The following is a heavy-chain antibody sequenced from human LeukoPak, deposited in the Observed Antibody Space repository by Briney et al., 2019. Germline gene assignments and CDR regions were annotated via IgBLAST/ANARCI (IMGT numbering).Heavy chain of an antibody. CDR1: GGTFSSYA. Sequence: ASVKVSCKASGGTFSSYAISWVRQAPGQGLEWMGGIIPIFGTANYAQKFQGWVTMTRDTSASTVYMELSSLRSEDTAVYYCASVYKYGMDVWGQGTTVTVSS. CDR3: ASVYKYGMDV. V-gene: IGHV1-69*05. CDR2: IIPIFGTA. J-gene: IGHJ6*02.